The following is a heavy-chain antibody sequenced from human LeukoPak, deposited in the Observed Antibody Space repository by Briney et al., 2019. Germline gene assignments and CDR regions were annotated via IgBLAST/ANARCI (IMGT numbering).Heavy chain of an antibody. D-gene: IGHD6-19*01. CDR3: ARDLSSSGWYYFDY. CDR2: IRHDRSKT. Sequence: GGSLRLSCAASGFTFSNYGMNWVRQAPGKGLEWVAYIRHDRSKTYYGDSAKGRFTISRDTSKNTVYLQMNSLRPDDTAVYYCARDLSSSGWYYFDYWGQGTLVTVSS. CDR1: GFTFSNYG. J-gene: IGHJ4*02. V-gene: IGHV3-30*02.